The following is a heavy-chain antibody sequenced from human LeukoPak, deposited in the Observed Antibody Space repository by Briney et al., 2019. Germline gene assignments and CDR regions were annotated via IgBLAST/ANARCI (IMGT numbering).Heavy chain of an antibody. V-gene: IGHV4-34*01. CDR2: INHSGST. CDR1: GGSFSGYY. J-gene: IGHJ4*02. D-gene: IGHD6-13*01. Sequence: SETLSLTCAVYGGSFSGYYWSWIRRPPGKGLEWIGEINHSGSTNYNPSLKSRVTISVDTSKNQFSLKLSSVIAADTAVYYCASRRYSSSWRKFDYWGQGTLVTVSS. CDR3: ASRRYSSSWRKFDY.